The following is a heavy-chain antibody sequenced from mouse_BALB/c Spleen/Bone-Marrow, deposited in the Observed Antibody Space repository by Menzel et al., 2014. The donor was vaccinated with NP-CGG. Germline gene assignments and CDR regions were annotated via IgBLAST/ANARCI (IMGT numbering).Heavy chain of an antibody. J-gene: IGHJ2*01. CDR1: GYTFSSYW. D-gene: IGHD1-2*01. Sequence: QVQLQQSRAELVRPGSSVKISCKASGYTFSSYWMNWVKQRPGQGLEWIGQIYPGDGDTNYNGKFKGKATLTADKSSSTAYMQLSSLTSEDSAVYFCARDGIDYWGQGTTLTVSS. CDR2: IYPGDGDT. V-gene: IGHV1-80*01. CDR3: ARDGIDY.